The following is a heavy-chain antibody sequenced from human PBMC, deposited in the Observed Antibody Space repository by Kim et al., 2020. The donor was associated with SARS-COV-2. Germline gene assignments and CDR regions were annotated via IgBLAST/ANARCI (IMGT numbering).Heavy chain of an antibody. D-gene: IGHD6-13*01. CDR1: GGSISSSSYY. J-gene: IGHJ4*01. Sequence: SETLSLTCTVSGGSISSSSYYWGWIRQPPGKGLEWIGSIYYSGSTYYNPSLKSRVTISVDTSKNQFSLKLSSVTAADTAVYYCARHPIAGYSSSWAPYYFAYWGHGTLVTVAS. CDR2: IYYSGST. V-gene: IGHV4-39*01. CDR3: ARHPIAGYSSSWAPYYFAY.